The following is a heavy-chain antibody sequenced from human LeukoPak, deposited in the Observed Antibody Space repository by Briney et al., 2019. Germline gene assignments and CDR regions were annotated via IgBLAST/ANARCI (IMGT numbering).Heavy chain of an antibody. CDR3: AKDHYYGSGWFYGAFDI. J-gene: IGHJ3*02. Sequence: PGGSLRLSCAASGLTFRTYAMSWVRQAPGKGLEWVSAISGSGGSTYYADSVKGRFTISRDNSKNTLYLQMNSLRAEDTAVYYCAKDHYYGSGWFYGAFDIWGQGTMVTVSS. CDR2: ISGSGGST. D-gene: IGHD3-10*01. V-gene: IGHV3-23*01. CDR1: GLTFRTYA.